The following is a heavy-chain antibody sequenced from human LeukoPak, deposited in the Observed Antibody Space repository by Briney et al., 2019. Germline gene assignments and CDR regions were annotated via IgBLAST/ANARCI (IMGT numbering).Heavy chain of an antibody. V-gene: IGHV3-48*04. Sequence: GGSLRLSCAASGFTFSTYGMNWVRQAPGKRLEWVSYISSRSDSVYYADSVKGRFSISRDNAKNSLYLQMNSLRAEDTAVYYCASFWSGYFPSWGQGTLVTVSS. CDR1: GFTFSTYG. J-gene: IGHJ4*02. D-gene: IGHD3-3*01. CDR3: ASFWSGYFPS. CDR2: ISSRSDSV.